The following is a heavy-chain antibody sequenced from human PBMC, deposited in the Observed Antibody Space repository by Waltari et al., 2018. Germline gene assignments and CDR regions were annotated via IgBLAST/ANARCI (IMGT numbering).Heavy chain of an antibody. V-gene: IGHV1-18*01. Sequence: QVQLVQSGAEVKKPGASVKVSCKASGYTFTSYGISWVRQAPGQGLAWMGWISAYNGNTNYAQKLQGRVTMTTDTSTSTAYMELRSLRSDDTAVYYCALAYYYDSSGYYAERFYYFDYWGQGTLVTVSS. CDR2: ISAYNGNT. CDR3: ALAYYYDSSGYYAERFYYFDY. CDR1: GYTFTSYG. D-gene: IGHD3-22*01. J-gene: IGHJ4*02.